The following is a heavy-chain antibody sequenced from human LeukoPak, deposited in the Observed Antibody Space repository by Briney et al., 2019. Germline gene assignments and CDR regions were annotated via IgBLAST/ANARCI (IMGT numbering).Heavy chain of an antibody. Sequence: GASVKVSCKASGYTFTSYAMHWVRQAPGQRLEWMGWINPNSGGTNYAQKFQGRVTMTRDTSISTAYMELSRLRSDDTAVYYCARGLYSSGWSPDYWGQGTLVTVSS. CDR3: ARGLYSSGWSPDY. V-gene: IGHV1-2*02. J-gene: IGHJ4*02. CDR2: INPNSGGT. CDR1: GYTFTSYA. D-gene: IGHD6-19*01.